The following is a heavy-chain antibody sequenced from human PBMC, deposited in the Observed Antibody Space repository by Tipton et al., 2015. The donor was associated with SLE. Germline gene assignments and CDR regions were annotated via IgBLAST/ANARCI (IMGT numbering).Heavy chain of an antibody. CDR1: GDSIISSSYY. CDR3: ARDGPYYDFWSGMGTFDI. Sequence: TLSLTCSVSGDSIISSSYYWGWIRPPPGKGLEWIGSMYYSGSTYYNPSLKSRVTISVDTSKNQFSLMLRSVTAADTAVYYCARDGPYYDFWSGMGTFDIWGQGTMVTVSS. D-gene: IGHD3-3*01. J-gene: IGHJ3*02. V-gene: IGHV4-39*07. CDR2: MYYSGST.